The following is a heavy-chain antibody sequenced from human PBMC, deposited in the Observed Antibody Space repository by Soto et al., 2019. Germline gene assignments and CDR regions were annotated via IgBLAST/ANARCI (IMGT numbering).Heavy chain of an antibody. CDR3: ARAPQRYYYDSSGLGTFDY. V-gene: IGHV4-59*12. D-gene: IGHD3-22*01. CDR2: VFYTGRA. J-gene: IGHJ4*02. Sequence: SETLSLTCTVSGGSLGSYYWSWIRQPPGKGLEWIGYVFYTGRANYNASLKSRVSISLDTSNYQFSLKLSSVTAADTAVYYCARAPQRYYYDSSGLGTFDYWGQGTLVTVSS. CDR1: GGSLGSYY.